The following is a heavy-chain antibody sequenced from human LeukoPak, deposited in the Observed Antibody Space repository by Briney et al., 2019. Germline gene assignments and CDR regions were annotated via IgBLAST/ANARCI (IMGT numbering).Heavy chain of an antibody. D-gene: IGHD5-12*01. V-gene: IGHV3-30*04. CDR3: AKDHGYDYGDYFDY. J-gene: IGHJ4*02. CDR2: IAHDGSNK. Sequence: GGSLRLSCAASGLIFSSHAMQWVRQAPGKGLEWVAAIAHDGSNKYHADSVKGRFTISRDNSKTTLYMQMNSLRADDTAVYYCAKDHGYDYGDYFDYWGQGILVTVSS. CDR1: GLIFSSHA.